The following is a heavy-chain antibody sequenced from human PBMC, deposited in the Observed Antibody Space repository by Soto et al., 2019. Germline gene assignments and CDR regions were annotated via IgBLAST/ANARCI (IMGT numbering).Heavy chain of an antibody. CDR2: ITPFVDTS. Sequence: QVRLVQSGAEVKKPGSSVKVSCKVSGGTFSKYSLSWVRQTPGQGLEWMGGITPFVDTSNYAQRFLGRVTITADKSTKAAFLKVRGLKSEDTALYFCARTSYCNGSSCYSRHYYGMDVWGQGTTVTVSS. V-gene: IGHV1-69*06. CDR1: GGTFSKYS. D-gene: IGHD2-21*01. CDR3: ARTSYCNGSSCYSRHYYGMDV. J-gene: IGHJ6*02.